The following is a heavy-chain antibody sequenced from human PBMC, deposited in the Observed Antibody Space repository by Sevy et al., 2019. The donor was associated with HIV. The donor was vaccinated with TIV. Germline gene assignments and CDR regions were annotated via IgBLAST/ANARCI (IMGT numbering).Heavy chain of an antibody. J-gene: IGHJ3*02. V-gene: IGHV1-18*01. CDR3: ARDSAAAVHDAFDI. CDR1: GYTFTSYG. CDR2: ISAYNGNT. D-gene: IGHD6-13*01. Sequence: ASVKVSCKASGYTFTSYGISWVRQAPGQGLEWMGWISAYNGNTNYAQKLQGRVTMTTDTSTSTAYMELRSLRSDDTAVYYCARDSAAAVHDAFDIWGQGTMVTVSS.